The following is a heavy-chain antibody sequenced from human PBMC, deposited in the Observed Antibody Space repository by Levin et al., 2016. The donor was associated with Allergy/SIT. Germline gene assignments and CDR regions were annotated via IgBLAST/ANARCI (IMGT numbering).Heavy chain of an antibody. V-gene: IGHV3-48*04. CDR3: ARGTSGSYHHAFDY. CDR2: ISSSSSTI. CDR1: GFTFSSYS. J-gene: IGHJ4*02. Sequence: GESLKISCAASGFTFSSYSMNWVRQAPGKGLEWVSYISSSSSTIYYADSVKGRFTISRDNAKNSLYLQMNSLRAEDTAVYYCARGTSGSYHHAFDYWGQGTLVTVSS. D-gene: IGHD3-10*01.